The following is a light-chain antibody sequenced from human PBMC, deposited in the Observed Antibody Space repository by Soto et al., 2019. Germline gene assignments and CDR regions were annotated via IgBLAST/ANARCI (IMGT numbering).Light chain of an antibody. CDR1: QDINSW. J-gene: IGKJ4*01. CDR2: IAS. Sequence: DIQMTQSPSSVSASVGDRVTITCRASQDINSWLTWYQQKPGKAPKVLIYIASRLQSGVPSRFSGRGSGTDFSRTLSNLQPEDFATYFCQQSKSFPLTFGGGTKVEIK. CDR3: QQSKSFPLT. V-gene: IGKV1-12*01.